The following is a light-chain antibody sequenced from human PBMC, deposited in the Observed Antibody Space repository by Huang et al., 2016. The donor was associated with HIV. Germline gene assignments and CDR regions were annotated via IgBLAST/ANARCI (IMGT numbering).Light chain of an antibody. Sequence: EIVMTQSPATLSVSPGERATLSCRASQSIGSNLAWYQQKSGQAPRRLIYSASTRATGIPARCSGSGSGTEFTLTIRSLQSEDFAVYYCQQYNNWPPWTFGQGTKVEIK. CDR3: QQYNNWPPWT. J-gene: IGKJ1*01. V-gene: IGKV3-15*01. CDR2: SAS. CDR1: QSIGSN.